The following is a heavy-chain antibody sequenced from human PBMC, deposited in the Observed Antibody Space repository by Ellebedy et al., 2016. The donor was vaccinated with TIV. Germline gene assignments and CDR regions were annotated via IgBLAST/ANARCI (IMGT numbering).Heavy chain of an antibody. V-gene: IGHV3-7*01. CDR3: ARIGVGGSYSS. Sequence: GGSLRLXXAASGFTFSSYTMSWVRQAPGKGLEWVANIKQDGSEKYYVDSVKGRFTISRDNAKNSLYLQMNSLRAEDTAVYYCARIGVGGSYSSWGQGTLVTVSS. J-gene: IGHJ5*02. CDR2: IKQDGSEK. CDR1: GFTFSSYT. D-gene: IGHD1-26*01.